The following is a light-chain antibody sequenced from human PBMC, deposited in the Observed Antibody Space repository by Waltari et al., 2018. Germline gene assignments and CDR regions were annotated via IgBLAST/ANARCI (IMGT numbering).Light chain of an antibody. Sequence: SVLTQPPSVSAAPGQKVTISCSGSSSNIGNNYVSWYQQLPGTAPKVLIYEKTKLPSGIPDGFSGSQAGTSATLGITGLQTGDEADYYCGAWDNTLTAVVFGGGTKVTVL. V-gene: IGLV1-51*02. CDR2: EKT. J-gene: IGLJ2*01. CDR3: GAWDNTLTAVV. CDR1: SSNIGNNY.